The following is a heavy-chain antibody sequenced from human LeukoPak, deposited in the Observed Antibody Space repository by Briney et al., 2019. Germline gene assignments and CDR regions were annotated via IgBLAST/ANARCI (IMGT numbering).Heavy chain of an antibody. V-gene: IGHV1-46*01. CDR2: INPSGGST. Sequence: ASMKVSCKASGYTFTSYYMHWVRQAPGQGLEWMGIINPSGGSTSYAQKFQGRVTMTRDTSTSTVYMELSSLRSEDTAVYYCEVVVVAATKYYFDYWGQGTLVTVSS. CDR3: EVVVVAATKYYFDY. J-gene: IGHJ4*02. D-gene: IGHD2-15*01. CDR1: GYTFTSYY.